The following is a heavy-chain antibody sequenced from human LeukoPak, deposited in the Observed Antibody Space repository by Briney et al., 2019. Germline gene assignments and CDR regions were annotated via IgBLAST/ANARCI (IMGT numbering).Heavy chain of an antibody. D-gene: IGHD1-26*01. V-gene: IGHV1-46*01. J-gene: IGHJ3*02. CDR2: INPSGGST. Sequence: GASVTVSCKASGYTFTNSFIHWMRQAPGQGLEGMGIINPSGGSTTYTQKFQGRVTMTRDTSTSTVYMQLSRLRSDDTAAYYCAREGGGSYDAFDIWGQGTVVTVSS. CDR1: GYTFTNSF. CDR3: AREGGGSYDAFDI.